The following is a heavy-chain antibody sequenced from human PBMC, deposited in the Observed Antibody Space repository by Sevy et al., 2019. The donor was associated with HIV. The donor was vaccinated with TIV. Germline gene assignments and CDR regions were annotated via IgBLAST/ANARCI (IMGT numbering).Heavy chain of an antibody. J-gene: IGHJ4*02. D-gene: IGHD2-21*01. CDR1: EFTFSRYW. CDR2: INQDGSQK. Sequence: GGSLRLSCATPEFTFSRYWMTWVRQAPGKGLEWVVYINQDGSQKSYVDSVKGRFTISRDNSKNSLFLQMNSLRAEDTAVYYCARAGPLGDLDHFDRWGQGTLVTVSS. CDR3: ARAGPLGDLDHFDR. V-gene: IGHV3-7*03.